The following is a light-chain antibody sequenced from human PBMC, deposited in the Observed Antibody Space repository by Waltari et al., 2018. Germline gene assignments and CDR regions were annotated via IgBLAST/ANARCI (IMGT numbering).Light chain of an antibody. V-gene: IGLV2-14*03. CDR1: SRDVGGDGS. CDR2: DVN. CDR3: CSQSSYNGVI. Sequence: QSALSQPASVSGSPGQSITIPCTGSSRDVGGDGSVSWYQHHPGQAPKVIIYDVNNRPSGVSDRFSGSKSGNTASLTISGLQAEDEANYYCCSQSSYNGVIFGGGTKLTVL. J-gene: IGLJ2*01.